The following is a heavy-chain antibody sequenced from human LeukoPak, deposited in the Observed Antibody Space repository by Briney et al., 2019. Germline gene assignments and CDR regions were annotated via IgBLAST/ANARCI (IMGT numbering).Heavy chain of an antibody. CDR2: IKQDGSKK. Sequence: GGSLRLSCAASSITFTKAWMTWVRQAPGKGLEWVTNIKQDGSKKSYVDSVKGRFTISRDNAKNSLYLQMNSLRAEDTAIYYCTRVGYIDEGIDYWGQGTLVTVSS. D-gene: IGHD5-24*01. CDR1: SITFTKAW. CDR3: TRVGYIDEGIDY. J-gene: IGHJ4*02. V-gene: IGHV3-7*04.